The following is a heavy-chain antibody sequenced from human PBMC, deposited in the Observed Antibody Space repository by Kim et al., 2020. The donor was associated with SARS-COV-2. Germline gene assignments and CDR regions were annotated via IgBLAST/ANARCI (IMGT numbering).Heavy chain of an antibody. D-gene: IGHD3-10*01. J-gene: IGHJ3*01. CDR3: AEDRGVTYSFYF. Sequence: GGSLRLSCAASGFTFSGYCMHWVRQAPGKGLEWVAVICYGGSNKYYADSVKRRFTISKDNYKNTLYLQMYILRAEDTAFYCCAEDRGVTYSFYFCGQWT. CDR2: ICYGGSNK. V-gene: IGHV3-33*06. CDR1: GFTFSGYC.